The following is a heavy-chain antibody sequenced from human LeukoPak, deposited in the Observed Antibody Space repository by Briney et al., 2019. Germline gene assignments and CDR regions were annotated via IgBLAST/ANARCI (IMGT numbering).Heavy chain of an antibody. D-gene: IGHD3-10*01. J-gene: IGHJ4*02. CDR3: ARDLVYGSGSCGH. CDR1: GFSFSNYW. Sequence: PGGSLRLSCAAYGFSFSNYWMQWVRQAPGKGLVWVSRINGEGGTSYADSVKGRFTISRDNAKNTVHLQMNSLRAEDTAVYYCARDLVYGSGSCGHWGQGTLVTVSS. CDR2: INGEGGT. V-gene: IGHV3-74*01.